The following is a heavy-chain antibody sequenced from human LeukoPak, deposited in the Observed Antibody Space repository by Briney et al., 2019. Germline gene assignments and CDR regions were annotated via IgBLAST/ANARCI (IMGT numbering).Heavy chain of an antibody. J-gene: IGHJ4*02. V-gene: IGHV3-23*01. D-gene: IGHD3-22*01. CDR3: AKDISGSSGYYSLFDY. CDR1: GFTFSGYA. Sequence: GGSLRLTCVASGFTFSGYAMSWVRQAPGKGLEWVSSISSTGASTYYADSVKGRFTISRDNSKNTLFLQINSLRDEGTAVYYCAKDISGSSGYYSLFDYWGQGTLVTVSS. CDR2: ISSTGAST.